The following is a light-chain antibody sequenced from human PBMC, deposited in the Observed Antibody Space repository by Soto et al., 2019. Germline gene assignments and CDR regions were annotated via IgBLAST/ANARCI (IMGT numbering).Light chain of an antibody. V-gene: IGKV3-15*01. J-gene: IGKJ2*01. CDR3: QHYDNWLMYP. CDR2: VAS. CDR1: QRVSSN. Sequence: EMVMTHSPATLSVSPGERATLSCRASQRVSSNLDWYQQKPGQAPRLLIYVASTRATGIPARFSGSGSGTEFTLTISSLQSEDFAIYYCQHYDNWLMYPFGHGTKLEIQ.